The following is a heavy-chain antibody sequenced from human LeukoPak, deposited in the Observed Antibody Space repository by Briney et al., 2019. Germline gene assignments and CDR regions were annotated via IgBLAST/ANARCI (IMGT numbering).Heavy chain of an antibody. D-gene: IGHD6-13*01. CDR2: INHSGST. CDR1: GGSISSSSYY. J-gene: IGHJ4*02. CDR3: ARGDIAASGTPYDY. Sequence: SETLSLTCTVSGGSISSSSYYWNWIRQPPGKGLEWIGEINHSGSTNYNPSLKSRVTISVDTSKKQFSLKLSSVAAADTAVYFCARGDIAASGTPYDYWGQGTLVTVSS. V-gene: IGHV4-39*07.